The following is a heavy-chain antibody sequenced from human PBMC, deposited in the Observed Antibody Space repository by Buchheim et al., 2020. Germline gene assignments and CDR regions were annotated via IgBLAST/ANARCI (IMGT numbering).Heavy chain of an antibody. CDR2: IWYDGSNK. V-gene: IGHV3-33*01. CDR1: GFTFSSYG. CDR3: ARDGAVFAYCGGDCYYICGMDV. J-gene: IGHJ6*02. Sequence: QVQLVESGGGVVQPGRSLRLSCAASGFTFSSYGMHWVRQAPGKGLEWVAVIWYDGSNKYYADSVKGRFTISRDNSKNPLYLQMNSLRAEDTAVYYCARDGAVFAYCGGDCYYICGMDVWGQGTT. D-gene: IGHD2-21*02.